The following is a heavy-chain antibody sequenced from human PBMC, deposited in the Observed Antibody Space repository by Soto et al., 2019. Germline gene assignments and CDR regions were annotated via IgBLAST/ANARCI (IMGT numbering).Heavy chain of an antibody. V-gene: IGHV4-30-2*01. CDR3: GRGMTTVATLEY. D-gene: IGHD4-4*01. CDR2: IYHSGST. J-gene: IGHJ4*02. Sequence: QLQLQESGSGLVKPSQTLSLTCAVSGGSISSGGYSWSWIRQPPGKGLEWIGYIYHSGSTYYNPSHRIRVTISVGKSKNRFALKLRSVTAADRAVYYSGRGMTTVATLEYRCQGTLVTVSS. CDR1: GGSISSGGYS.